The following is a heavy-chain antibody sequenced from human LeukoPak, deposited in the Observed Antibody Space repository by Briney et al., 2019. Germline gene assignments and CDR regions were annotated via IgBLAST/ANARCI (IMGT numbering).Heavy chain of an antibody. CDR3: ARHFDNGDYKKTFDI. Sequence: SETLSLTCTVSGGSISSSSYYWGWIRQPPGKGLEWIGSIYYSGSTYYNPSLKSRVTISVDTSKNQFSVKLSSVTAADTAVYYCARHFDNGDYKKTFDIWGQGTMVTVSS. V-gene: IGHV4-39*01. J-gene: IGHJ3*02. D-gene: IGHD4-17*01. CDR1: GGSISSSSYY. CDR2: IYYSGST.